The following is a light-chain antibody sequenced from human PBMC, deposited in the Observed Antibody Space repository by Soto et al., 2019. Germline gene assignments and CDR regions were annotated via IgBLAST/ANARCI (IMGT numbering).Light chain of an antibody. CDR2: GAS. Sequence: ESVLTQSPGTLSLSPGERATLSCRASQSVSSSYLAWYQQKPGQAPRLLIYGASSRATGIPDRFSGSGSGTDFTLTISRLEPEDFAVYYCQQYGSPWTFGQGTKVGIK. V-gene: IGKV3-20*01. CDR3: QQYGSPWT. CDR1: QSVSSSY. J-gene: IGKJ1*01.